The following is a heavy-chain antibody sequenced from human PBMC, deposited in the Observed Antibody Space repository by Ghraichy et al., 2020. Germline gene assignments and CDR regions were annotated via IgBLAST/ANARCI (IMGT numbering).Heavy chain of an antibody. Sequence: SQTLSLTCTVSGGSMSDYYWTWIRQPPGKGLEWIGYIHNTGTTNYTPSLESRVTISIDTSNNQFSLEMRFVSAADTAVYYCAREDGQSSGAYLGLRNDFYDDWGRGTMVTVSA. CDR2: IHNTGTT. CDR1: GGSMSDYY. CDR3: AREDGQSSGAYLGLRNDFYDD. J-gene: IGHJ4*02. V-gene: IGHV4-59*01. D-gene: IGHD3-22*01.